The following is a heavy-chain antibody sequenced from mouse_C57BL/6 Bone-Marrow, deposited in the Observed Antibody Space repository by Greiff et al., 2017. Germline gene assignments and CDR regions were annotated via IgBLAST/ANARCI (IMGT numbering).Heavy chain of an antibody. J-gene: IGHJ4*01. CDR3: AREGLLRSLAMDY. V-gene: IGHV1-50*01. D-gene: IGHD1-1*01. CDR1: GYTFTSYW. Sequence: QVQLKQPGAELVKPGASVKLSCKASGYTFTSYWMQWVKQRPGQGLEWMGEIDPSDSNTNYNQKFKGKATLTVDTSSSTAYMQLSSLTSEDSAVYYCAREGLLRSLAMDYWGQGTSVTVTS. CDR2: IDPSDSNT.